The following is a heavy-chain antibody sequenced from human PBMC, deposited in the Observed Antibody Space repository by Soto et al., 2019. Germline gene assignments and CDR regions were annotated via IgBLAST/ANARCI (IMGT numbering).Heavy chain of an antibody. D-gene: IGHD2-21*02. CDR2: ISYDGSNK. CDR1: GFTFSSYA. J-gene: IGHJ3*02. CDR3: ASTPSHIVVEAAIRNAFYI. Sequence: PGGSLRLSCAASGFTFSSYAMHWVRQAPGKGLEWVAVISYDGSNKYYADSVKGRFTISRDNSKNTLYLQMNSLRAEDTAVYYCASTPSHIVVEAAIRNAFYIWGQGTMVTVSS. V-gene: IGHV3-30-3*01.